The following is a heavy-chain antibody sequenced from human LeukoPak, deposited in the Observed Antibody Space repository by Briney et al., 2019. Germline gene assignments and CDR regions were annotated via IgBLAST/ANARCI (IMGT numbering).Heavy chain of an antibody. D-gene: IGHD6-19*01. Sequence: SETLSLTCTVSGGSISSYYWSWIRQPPGKGLEWIGYIYYSGSTNYNPSLKSRVTISVDTSKNQFSLKLSSVTAADTAVYYCASRGYSSGGFDYWGQGTLVTVSS. J-gene: IGHJ4*02. CDR1: GGSISSYY. CDR3: ASRGYSSGGFDY. V-gene: IGHV4-59*01. CDR2: IYYSGST.